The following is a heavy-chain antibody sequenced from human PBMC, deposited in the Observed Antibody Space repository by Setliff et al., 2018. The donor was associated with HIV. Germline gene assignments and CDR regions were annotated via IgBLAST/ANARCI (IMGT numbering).Heavy chain of an antibody. D-gene: IGHD3-10*02. Sequence: GASVKVSCKASGYTFTQSYMHWLRQAPGQGLEWIGRISPQNGVAEYAPKFLGRVTMTLDTSISTAFLEIPRVTSDDAAVYYCARPRMFDSFDIWGQGTMVTVSS. CDR1: GYTFTQSY. J-gene: IGHJ3*02. V-gene: IGHV1-2*06. CDR2: ISPQNGVA. CDR3: ARPRMFDSFDI.